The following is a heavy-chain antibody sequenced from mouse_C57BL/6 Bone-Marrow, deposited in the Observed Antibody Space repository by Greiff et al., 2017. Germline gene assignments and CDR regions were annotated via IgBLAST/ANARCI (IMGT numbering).Heavy chain of an antibody. D-gene: IGHD2-2*01. CDR1: GFTFSSYG. CDR3: ARQGGVTTFAY. V-gene: IGHV5-6*02. CDR2: ISSGGSYT. J-gene: IGHJ3*01. Sequence: DVMLVESGGDLVKPGGSLKLSCAASGFTFSSYGMSWVRQTPDKRLEWVATISSGGSYTYYPASVKGRFTISRDNAKNTLYLQMSSLKSEDTAMYYCARQGGVTTFAYWGQGTLVTVSA.